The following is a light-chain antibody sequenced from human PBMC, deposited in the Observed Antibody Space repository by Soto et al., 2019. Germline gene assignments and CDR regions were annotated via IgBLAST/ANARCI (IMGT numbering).Light chain of an antibody. Sequence: EIVMTQSPATLSVSPGERATLSCMASQSVSSNLAWYQQKPGQAPRLLIYGASTRATGIPARFSGSGSGTDFTLAISRVEPEDFAVYYCQQYGSLPITFGQGTRLEIK. V-gene: IGKV3-15*01. CDR3: QQYGSLPIT. CDR2: GAS. J-gene: IGKJ5*01. CDR1: QSVSSN.